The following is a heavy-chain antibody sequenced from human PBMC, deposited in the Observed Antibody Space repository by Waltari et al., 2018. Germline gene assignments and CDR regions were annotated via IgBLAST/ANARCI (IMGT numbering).Heavy chain of an antibody. CDR2: IYASGTT. J-gene: IGHJ4*02. CDR3: ARGGVCYCGGVCYDD. CDR1: GGSFDTYY. Sequence: QVQLQESGPGLVKPSETLSLTCHVSGGSFDTYYWAWIRQPAGKGPDGIGRIYASGTTNDNPSLKSRVTMSIDTSQIHFSLQLNAMAAADAATDYCARGGVCYCGGVCYDDWGQGVLVTVSS. D-gene: IGHD2-21*02. V-gene: IGHV4-4*07.